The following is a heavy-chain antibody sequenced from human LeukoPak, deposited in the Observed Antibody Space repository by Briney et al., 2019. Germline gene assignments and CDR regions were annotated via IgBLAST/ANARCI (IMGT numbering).Heavy chain of an antibody. Sequence: PGGSLRLSCAASGFTFSSYGMYWVRQAPGKGLEWVAVIWYDGSNKYYADSVKGRFTISRDNSKNTLYLQMNSLRAEDTAVYYRARDSTRAAGLDYWGQGTLVTVSS. CDR1: GFTFSSYG. J-gene: IGHJ4*02. CDR3: ARDSTRAAGLDY. V-gene: IGHV3-33*01. CDR2: IWYDGSNK. D-gene: IGHD2/OR15-2a*01.